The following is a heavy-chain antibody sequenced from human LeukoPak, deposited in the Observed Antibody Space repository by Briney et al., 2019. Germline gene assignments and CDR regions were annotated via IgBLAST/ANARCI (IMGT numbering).Heavy chain of an antibody. D-gene: IGHD3-22*01. J-gene: IGHJ4*02. CDR1: GFTFSTYW. CDR2: INSDGSST. Sequence: GGSLRLYCAASGFTFSTYWMHWVRQAPGKGLVWVSRINSDGSSTSYADSVKGRFTISRDNPKNTLYLQMNSLRAEDTAVYYCARGLLSGSGYYGYWGQGTLVTVSS. CDR3: ARGLLSGSGYYGY. V-gene: IGHV3-74*01.